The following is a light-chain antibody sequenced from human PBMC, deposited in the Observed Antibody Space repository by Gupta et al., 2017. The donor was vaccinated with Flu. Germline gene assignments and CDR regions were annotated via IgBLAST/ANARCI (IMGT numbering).Light chain of an antibody. CDR1: QSVSNDY. CDR2: GAV. V-gene: IGKV3-20*01. CDR3: QQYGSSPPDT. Sequence: EIVLTQSPGTLSLSPGERATLSCRASQSVSNDYLAWYQQRPGQAPRLLIYGAVSRASGIPDRFSGSGSGTDFTLTISRLEPEDFAVYYCQQYGSSPPDTFGQGTKLEIK. J-gene: IGKJ2*01.